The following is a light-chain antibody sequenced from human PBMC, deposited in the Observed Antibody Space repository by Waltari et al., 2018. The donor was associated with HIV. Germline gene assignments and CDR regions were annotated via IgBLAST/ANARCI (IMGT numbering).Light chain of an antibody. V-gene: IGLV2-8*01. J-gene: IGLJ3*02. CDR1: SSDIGAYNY. CDR3: SSYAGSFWV. Sequence: SALTQPPSASGSPGQSVTISCTGTSSDIGAYNYVSWYQQRPGKAPKLMIYEVSKRPSGVPDRFFGSKSGNTASLTVSGLQAEDEADYYCSSYAGSFWVFGGGTKLTVL. CDR2: EVS.